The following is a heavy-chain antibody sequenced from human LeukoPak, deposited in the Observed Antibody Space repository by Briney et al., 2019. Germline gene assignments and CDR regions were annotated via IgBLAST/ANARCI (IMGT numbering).Heavy chain of an antibody. CDR3: ARGLYDSSGYFDY. V-gene: IGHV4-34*01. CDR2: INHSGST. D-gene: IGHD3-22*01. Sequence: SETLSLTCTVSGGSISSYYWSWIRQPPGKGLEWIGEINHSGSTNYNPSLKSRVTISVDTSKNQFSLKLSSVTAADTAVYYCARGLYDSSGYFDYWGQGTLVTVSS. J-gene: IGHJ4*02. CDR1: GGSISSYY.